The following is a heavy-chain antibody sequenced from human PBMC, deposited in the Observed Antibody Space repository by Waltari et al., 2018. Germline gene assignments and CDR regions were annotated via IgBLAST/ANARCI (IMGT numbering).Heavy chain of an antibody. D-gene: IGHD5-12*01. J-gene: IGHJ5*02. CDR2: INSKSGGT. CDR1: GYTFTGYY. CDR3: ARDTESGYDWFDR. Sequence: QVQLVQSGAEVKKPGASVKVSCKASGYTFTGYYMHWVRQAPGQGLEWMGWINSKSGGTNYAQKFQGRVTMTRDMSIRTAYMELGRLRSDDTAVYYCARDTESGYDWFDRWGQGTLVTVSS. V-gene: IGHV1-2*02.